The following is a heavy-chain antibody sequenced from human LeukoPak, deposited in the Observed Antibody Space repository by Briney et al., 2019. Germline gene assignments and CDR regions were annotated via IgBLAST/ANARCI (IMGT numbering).Heavy chain of an antibody. Sequence: PGGSLRLSCAASGFTVSSNYMSWDRQAPGKGLEWVSVIYSGGSTYYADSVKGRFTISRDNSKNTLYLQMNSLRAEDTAVYYCASSSWFSYYFDYWGQGTLVTVSS. CDR3: ASSSWFSYYFDY. V-gene: IGHV3-53*01. J-gene: IGHJ4*02. D-gene: IGHD6-13*01. CDR2: IYSGGST. CDR1: GFTVSSNY.